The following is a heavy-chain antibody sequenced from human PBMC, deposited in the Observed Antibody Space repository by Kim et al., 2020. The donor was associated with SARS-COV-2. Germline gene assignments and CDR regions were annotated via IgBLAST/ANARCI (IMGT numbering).Heavy chain of an antibody. J-gene: IGHJ4*02. V-gene: IGHV1-8*01. CDR2: MNPNSGNT. Sequence: ASVKVSCKASGYTFTNFDINWVRQATGQGLEWMGWMNPNSGNTGFAQKFQGRITMTRNSSISTAYMELSSLRSEDTAVYYCAILDGYIDFGYWGQGTLVT. CDR1: GYTFTNFD. CDR3: AILDGYIDFGY. D-gene: IGHD5-18*01.